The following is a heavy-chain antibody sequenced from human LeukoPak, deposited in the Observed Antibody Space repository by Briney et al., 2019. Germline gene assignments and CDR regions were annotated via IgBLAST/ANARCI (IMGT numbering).Heavy chain of an antibody. CDR3: ARRPPNSRSYYGPSGLDY. D-gene: IGHD1-26*01. CDR2: INHSGTT. Sequence: KPSETLSLTCAVYGGSFSDYHWSWIRQPPGKGLEWIGEINHSGTTKYNPSLKSRVTISVDTSKNQFSLKLGSVTAADTSVYYCARRPPNSRSYYGPSGLDYWGQGTLVTVSS. J-gene: IGHJ4*02. V-gene: IGHV4-34*01. CDR1: GGSFSDYH.